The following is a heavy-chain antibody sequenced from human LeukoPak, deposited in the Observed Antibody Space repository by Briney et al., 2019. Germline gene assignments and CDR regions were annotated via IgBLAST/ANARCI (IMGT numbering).Heavy chain of an antibody. D-gene: IGHD5-12*01. Sequence: PSETLSLTCAVYGGSFSGYYWSWIRQPPGKGLEWIGEINHSGSANYNPPLMSRVTISVDTSKTQFSLKLSSVTAADTAVYCCARASQYVDIVATILSYYFDYWGQGTLVTASS. J-gene: IGHJ4*02. V-gene: IGHV4-34*01. CDR1: GGSFSGYY. CDR2: INHSGSA. CDR3: ARASQYVDIVATILSYYFDY.